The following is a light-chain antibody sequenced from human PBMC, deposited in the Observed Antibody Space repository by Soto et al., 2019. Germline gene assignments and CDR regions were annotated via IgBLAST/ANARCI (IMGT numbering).Light chain of an antibody. CDR1: QTISSW. J-gene: IGKJ4*01. Sequence: DIQMTQSPSTLSASVGDRVTITCRASQTISSWLAWYQQEPGKAPKLLIYKAFSLESGVPSSFTGSGSGTEFTLTISSLQPDDFATYYCQQYISYPLTFGGGTKVEIK. CDR3: QQYISYPLT. CDR2: KAF. V-gene: IGKV1-5*03.